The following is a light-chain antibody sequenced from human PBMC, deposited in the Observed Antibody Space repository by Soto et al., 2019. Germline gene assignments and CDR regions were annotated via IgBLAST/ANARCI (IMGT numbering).Light chain of an antibody. CDR1: HSISSW. CDR3: QQYNSYWT. V-gene: IGKV1-5*01. Sequence: RMTQSPSTLSASVGDRVTITCRASHSISSWLAWYQQKPGKAPNLLIYAASTLESGVPSRFSGSGSGTEFTLTISSLQPDDFATYYCQQYNSYWTFGQGTKVDIK. CDR2: AAS. J-gene: IGKJ1*01.